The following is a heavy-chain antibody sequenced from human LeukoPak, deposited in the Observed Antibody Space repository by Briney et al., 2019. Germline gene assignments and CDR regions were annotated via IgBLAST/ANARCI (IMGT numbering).Heavy chain of an antibody. CDR1: GGSISSYY. CDR2: IYTSGST. J-gene: IGHJ3*02. D-gene: IGHD3-22*01. CDR3: ARLHYYGSSGPKAFDI. V-gene: IGHV4-4*09. Sequence: KTSETLSLTCTVSGGSISSYYWSWIRQPPGKGLEWIGYIYTSGSTNYNPSLKSRVTISVDTSKNQFSLKLSSVTAADTAVYYCARLHYYGSSGPKAFDIWGQGTMVTVSS.